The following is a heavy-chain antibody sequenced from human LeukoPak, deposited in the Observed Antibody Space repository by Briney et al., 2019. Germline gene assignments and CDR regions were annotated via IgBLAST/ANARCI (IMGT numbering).Heavy chain of an antibody. V-gene: IGHV4-34*01. CDR1: GGSFSGYY. Sequence: SETLSLTCAVYGGSFSGYYRSWIRQPPGKGLEWIGEINHSGSTNYNPSLKSRVTISVDTSKNQFSLKLSSVTAADTAVYYCARAGYYDFWSGYTPLYGMDVWGQGTTVTVSS. CDR3: ARAGYYDFWSGYTPLYGMDV. J-gene: IGHJ6*02. CDR2: INHSGST. D-gene: IGHD3-3*01.